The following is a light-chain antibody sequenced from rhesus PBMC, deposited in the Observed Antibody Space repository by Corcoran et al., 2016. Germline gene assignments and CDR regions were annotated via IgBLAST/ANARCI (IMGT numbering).Light chain of an antibody. J-gene: IGKJ4*01. CDR2: KAS. Sequence: DIQMTQSPSSLSASVGDTVTITCRASQSISCWLAWYQPKPGKAPKLLIYKASPLQSGAPSRFSGSGSGTDFTLTISSLQSEVFATYYCQQYISCPLTFGGGTKVEI. CDR1: QSISCW. V-gene: IGKV1-22*01. CDR3: QQYISCPLT.